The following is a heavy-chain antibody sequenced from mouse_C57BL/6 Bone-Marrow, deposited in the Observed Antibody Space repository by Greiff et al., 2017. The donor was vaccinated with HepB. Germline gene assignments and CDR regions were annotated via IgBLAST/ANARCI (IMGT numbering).Heavy chain of an antibody. CDR1: GYTFTSYG. V-gene: IGHV1-81*01. D-gene: IGHD1-1*01. Sequence: QVQLQQSGAELARPGASVKLSCKASGYTFTSYGISWVKQRTGQGLEWIGEIYPRSGNTYYNEKFKGKATLTADKSSSTAYMELRSLTSEDSAVYFCARGITPVVDSLDVWGTGATVTASS. CDR3: ARGITPVVDSLDV. CDR2: IYPRSGNT. J-gene: IGHJ1*03.